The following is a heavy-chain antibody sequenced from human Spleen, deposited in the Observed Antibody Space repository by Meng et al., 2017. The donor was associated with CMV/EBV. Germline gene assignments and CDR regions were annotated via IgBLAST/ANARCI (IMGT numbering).Heavy chain of an antibody. CDR2: IYSGGSDT. CDR1: GFTFNNYA. J-gene: IGHJ4*02. V-gene: IGHV3-23*03. CDR3: VRADPTKRSSTTSCLDY. Sequence: GESLKISCAASGFTFNNYAMSWVRQAPGEGLEWVSIIYSGGSDTYYADSVKGRFTISRDNAKNSLYLQMNSLRAEDTAVYYCVRADPTKRSSTTSCLDYWGQGTLVTVSS. D-gene: IGHD2-2*01.